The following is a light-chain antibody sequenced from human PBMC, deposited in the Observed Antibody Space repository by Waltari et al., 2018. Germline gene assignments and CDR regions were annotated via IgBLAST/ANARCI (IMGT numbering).Light chain of an antibody. Sequence: QSVLTQPPSVSGAPGQRVTISCTGSSSNIGAGYDVHRYQHLPGTAPKLLIHGNTNRPSGVPDRFSGSKSGTSASLAITGLQAEDEADYYCQSYDSSLSGSVFGRGTKLTVL. CDR1: SSNIGAGYD. V-gene: IGLV1-40*01. CDR2: GNT. J-gene: IGLJ3*02. CDR3: QSYDSSLSGSV.